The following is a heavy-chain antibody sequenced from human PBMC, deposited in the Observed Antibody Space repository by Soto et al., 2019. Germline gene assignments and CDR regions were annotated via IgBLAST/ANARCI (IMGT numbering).Heavy chain of an antibody. CDR3: ASYGVTLDY. D-gene: IGHD3-10*01. CDR1: GGSISSGDYY. CDR2: IYYSGRN. J-gene: IGHJ4*02. Sequence: PSETLSLTCTVSGGSISSGDYYWSWIRQPPGKGLERIGYIYYSGRNYYHQYLNSRVTISVDTFKNLFSLKPSSVTAADTAVYYCASYGVTLDYWGQGTLVTVSS. V-gene: IGHV4-30-4*02.